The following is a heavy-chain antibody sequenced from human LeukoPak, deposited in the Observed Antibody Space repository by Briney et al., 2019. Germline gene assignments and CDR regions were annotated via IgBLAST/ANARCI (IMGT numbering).Heavy chain of an antibody. CDR3: ARLGLPDY. CDR1: GFPFNAYW. V-gene: IGHV3-7*03. CDR2: IRQDGDTK. J-gene: IGHJ4*02. D-gene: IGHD2-21*01. Sequence: PGGSLRLSCAASGFPFNAYWMTWVRQAPGKGLEWVANIRQDGDTKYYVDSVEGRFTISRDNAKNSLYLQMNSLRVEDTAVYYCARLGLPDYWGQGTLVTVSS.